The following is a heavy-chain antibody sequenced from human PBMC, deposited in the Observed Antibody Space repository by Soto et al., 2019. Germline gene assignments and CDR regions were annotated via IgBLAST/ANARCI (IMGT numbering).Heavy chain of an antibody. CDR2: MNPNSGNT. CDR3: ARGDVYSSSWLVGYYYYYYGMDV. Sequence: QVQLVQSGAEVKKPGASVKVSCKASGYTFTSYDINWVRQATGQGLEWMGWMNPNSGNTGYAQKFQGRVTMTRNTSISTAYMELSSLRSEDTAVYYCARGDVYSSSWLVGYYYYYYGMDVWGQGTTVTVSS. V-gene: IGHV1-8*01. J-gene: IGHJ6*02. D-gene: IGHD6-13*01. CDR1: GYTFTSYD.